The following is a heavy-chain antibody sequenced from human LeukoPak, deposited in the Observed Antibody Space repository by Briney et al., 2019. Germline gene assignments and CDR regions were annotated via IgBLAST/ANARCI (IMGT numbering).Heavy chain of an antibody. CDR1: GCSISSSNW. J-gene: IGHJ3*02. CDR2: IYHSGST. V-gene: IGHV4-4*02. Sequence: SETLSLTCAVSGCSISSSNWWSWVRQPPGKGLEWIGEIYHSGSTNYNPSLKSRVTISVDKSKNQFSLKLSFVTAADTAVYYCAILQLQSNDAFDIWGQGTMVTVSS. CDR3: AILQLQSNDAFDI. D-gene: IGHD5-18*01.